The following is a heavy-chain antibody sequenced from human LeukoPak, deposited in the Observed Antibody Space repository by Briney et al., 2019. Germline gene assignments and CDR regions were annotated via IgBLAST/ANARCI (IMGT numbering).Heavy chain of an antibody. CDR2: ISAHNGNT. D-gene: IGHD6-19*01. V-gene: IGHV1-18*01. Sequence: ASVKVSCKASGYSFTNYGIIWVRQTPGQGLQWMGWISAHNGNTNYAQKLQGRVTLTTDTSTSTVYMELRSLRSDDTAVYYCARGVGSGWYSAVFDYWGQGTLVTVSS. J-gene: IGHJ4*02. CDR1: GYSFTNYG. CDR3: ARGVGSGWYSAVFDY.